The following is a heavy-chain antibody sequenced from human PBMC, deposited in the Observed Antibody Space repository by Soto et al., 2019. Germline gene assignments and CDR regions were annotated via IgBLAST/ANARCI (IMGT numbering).Heavy chain of an antibody. CDR3: ARGRPQKGGYCSSTSCYSYYYYYMDV. D-gene: IGHD2-2*01. CDR1: GGSISSYY. Sequence: SETPSLTCTVSGGSISSYYWSWIRQPPGKGLEWIGYIYYSGSTNYNPSLKSRVTISVDTSKNQFSLKLSSVTAADTAVYYCARGRPQKGGYCSSTSCYSYYYYYMDVWGKGTTVTVSS. J-gene: IGHJ6*03. CDR2: IYYSGST. V-gene: IGHV4-59*01.